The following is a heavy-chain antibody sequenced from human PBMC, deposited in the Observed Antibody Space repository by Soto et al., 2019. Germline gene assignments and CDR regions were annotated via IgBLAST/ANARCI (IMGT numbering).Heavy chain of an antibody. V-gene: IGHV4-31*03. CDR3: ARENGDYVPNYFDY. Sequence: QVQLQESGPGLVKPSQTLSLTCTVSGGSISSGGYYWSWIRQHPGKGLEWIGYIYYSGSTYYNPSLKSRVTISVDTSKNHLSLKLSSVTAADTAVYYCARENGDYVPNYFDYWGQGTLVTVSS. CDR1: GGSISSGGYY. CDR2: IYYSGST. D-gene: IGHD4-17*01. J-gene: IGHJ4*02.